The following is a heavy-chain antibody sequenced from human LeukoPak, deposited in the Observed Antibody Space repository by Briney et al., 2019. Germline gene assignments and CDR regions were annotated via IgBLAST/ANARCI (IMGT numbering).Heavy chain of an antibody. V-gene: IGHV3-23*01. D-gene: IGHD4-17*01. CDR3: AKDHNGDYVFDY. Sequence: HTGGSLRLSCAASGFTFSSYAMSWVRQAPGKGLEWVSAISGSGGSTYYADSVKGRFTISRDNSKNTLYLQMNSLRAEDTAVYYCAKDHNGDYVFDYWGQGTLVTVSS. CDR2: ISGSGGST. J-gene: IGHJ4*02. CDR1: GFTFSSYA.